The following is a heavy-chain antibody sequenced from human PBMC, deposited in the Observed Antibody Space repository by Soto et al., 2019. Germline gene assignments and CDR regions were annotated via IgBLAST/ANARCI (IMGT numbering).Heavy chain of an antibody. CDR3: ARGRQLWLRGYYYYGMDV. CDR2: INPNSGGT. V-gene: IGHV1-2*04. D-gene: IGHD5-18*01. CDR1: GYTFTGYY. J-gene: IGHJ6*02. Sequence: ASVKVSCKASGYTFTGYYMHWVRQAPGQGLEWMGWINPNSGGTNYAQKFQGWVTMTRDTSISTAYMELSRLRSDDTAVYYCARGRQLWLRGYYYYGMDVWGQGTTVTVSS.